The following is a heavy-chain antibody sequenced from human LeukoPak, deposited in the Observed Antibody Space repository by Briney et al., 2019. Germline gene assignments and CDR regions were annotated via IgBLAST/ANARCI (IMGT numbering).Heavy chain of an antibody. V-gene: IGHV3-74*01. D-gene: IGHD5-24*01. Sequence: PGGSLRLSCTASGFTLSNYWIHWVRQPPGQGLVWVSRINNDGGDTIYADSVRGRFTIPRDNAKNTLYLQMNSLGAEDTAVYYCARGGYNHAFDIWGQGTVVTVSS. J-gene: IGHJ3*02. CDR3: ARGGYNHAFDI. CDR2: INNDGGDT. CDR1: GFTLSNYW.